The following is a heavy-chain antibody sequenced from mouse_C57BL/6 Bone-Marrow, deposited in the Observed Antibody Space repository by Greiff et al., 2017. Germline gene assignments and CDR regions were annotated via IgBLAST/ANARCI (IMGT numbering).Heavy chain of an antibody. D-gene: IGHD1-1*01. V-gene: IGHV1-75*01. CDR2: IFPGSGST. Sequence: SGPELVKPGASVKISCKASGYTFTDYYINWVKQRPGQGLEWIGWIFPGSGSTYYNEKFKGKATLTVDKSSSTAYMLLSSLTSEDSAVYFCARSGIYYYGSSPFAYWGQGTLVTVSA. J-gene: IGHJ3*01. CDR3: ARSGIYYYGSSPFAY. CDR1: GYTFTDYY.